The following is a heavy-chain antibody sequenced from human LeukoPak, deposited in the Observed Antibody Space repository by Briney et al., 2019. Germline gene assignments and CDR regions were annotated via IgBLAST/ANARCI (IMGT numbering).Heavy chain of an antibody. CDR3: ARDRDIVVVVAATPVRYFDY. CDR1: GFTFDDYG. V-gene: IGHV3-20*04. J-gene: IGHJ4*02. D-gene: IGHD2-15*01. CDR2: INWNGGST. Sequence: PGGSLRLSCAASGFTFDDYGMSWVRQAPGKGLEWVSGINWNGGSTGYADSVKGRLTISRDNAKNSLYLQMNSLRAEDTALYYCARDRDIVVVVAATPVRYFDYWGQGTLVTVSS.